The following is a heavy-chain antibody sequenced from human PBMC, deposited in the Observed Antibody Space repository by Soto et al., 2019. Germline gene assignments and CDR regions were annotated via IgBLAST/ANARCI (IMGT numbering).Heavy chain of an antibody. J-gene: IGHJ5*02. CDR2: IYSGGST. D-gene: IGHD6-13*01. V-gene: IGHV3-53*01. Sequence: PGGSLRLSCAASGFTVSSNYMSWVRQAPGRGLEWVPVIYSGGSTYYADSVKGRFTISRDNSKNTLYLQMNSLRAEDTAVYYCASSVRAAAVDWFDPWGQGTLVTVSS. CDR1: GFTVSSNY. CDR3: ASSVRAAAVDWFDP.